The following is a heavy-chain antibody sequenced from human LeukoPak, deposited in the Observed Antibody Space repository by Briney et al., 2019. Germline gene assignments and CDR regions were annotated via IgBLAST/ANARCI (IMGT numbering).Heavy chain of an antibody. V-gene: IGHV4-59*02. D-gene: IGHD3-22*01. Sequence: PTETLSLTCGISGASVRSHFWSWIRQTPGMGLEWIGYISNRGSTAYNPSLRSRVTISVDAPKNEVSLNVRSVSPADTVACYCAKXVSGTYYAFDVWGQGRTV. CDR3: AKXVSGTYYAFDV. J-gene: IGHJ3*01. CDR1: GASVRSHF. CDR2: ISNRGST.